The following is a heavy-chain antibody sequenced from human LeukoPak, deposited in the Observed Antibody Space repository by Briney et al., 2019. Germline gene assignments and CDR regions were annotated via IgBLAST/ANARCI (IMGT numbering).Heavy chain of an antibody. CDR2: ISGSGGTQ. V-gene: IGHV3-23*01. CDR1: GFTFSSYA. J-gene: IGHJ4*02. D-gene: IGHD4-17*01. CDR3: AKGSGYGDYPYYFDY. Sequence: GGSLRLSCAAAGFTFSSYAMSWVRQAPGKGLEWVSTISGSGGTQYYADSVKGRFTISRDNSKNTLYLQMNSLRAEDTAVYYCAKGSGYGDYPYYFDYWDQGTLVTVSS.